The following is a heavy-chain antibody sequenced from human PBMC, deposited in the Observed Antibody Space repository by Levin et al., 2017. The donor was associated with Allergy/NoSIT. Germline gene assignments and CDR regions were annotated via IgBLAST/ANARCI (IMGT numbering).Heavy chain of an antibody. Sequence: SETLSLTCTVSGGSISSSSYYWGWIRQPPGKGLEWIGSIDYSGSTYYNPSLKSRVTISVDTSKNQFSLKLSSVTAADTAVYYCARLSYSGSYVVGFDYWGQGTLVTVSS. J-gene: IGHJ4*02. D-gene: IGHD1-26*01. CDR1: GGSISSSSYY. CDR3: ARLSYSGSYVVGFDY. CDR2: IDYSGST. V-gene: IGHV4-39*01.